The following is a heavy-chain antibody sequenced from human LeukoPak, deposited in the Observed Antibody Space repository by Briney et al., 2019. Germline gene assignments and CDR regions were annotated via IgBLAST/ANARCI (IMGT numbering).Heavy chain of an antibody. J-gene: IGHJ6*03. CDR1: GYTFTSYG. CDR2: ISAYNGNT. D-gene: IGHD6-6*01. CDR3: ASGYSSSRSYYYMDV. Sequence: ASVKVSCKASGYTFTSYGISWVQQAPGQGLEWMGWISAYNGNTNYAQKLQGRVTMTTDTSMSTAYMELRSLRSDDTAVYYCASGYSSSRSYYYMDVWGKGTTVTVSS. V-gene: IGHV1-18*01.